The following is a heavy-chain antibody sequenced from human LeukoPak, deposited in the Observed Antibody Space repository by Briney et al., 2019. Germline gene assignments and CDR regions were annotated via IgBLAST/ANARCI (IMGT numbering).Heavy chain of an antibody. CDR3: ATRCTNGVCYKAYYMDV. CDR1: GYTLTSYY. V-gene: IGHV1-2*02. Sequence: ASVKVSCKASGYTLTSYYLHWVRQAPGQGLEWLGWINLNGGGTLSAQKCQGRDTMTRAASIRADYMEMSGLRSDDTAVYYCATRCTNGVCYKAYYMDVWGKGTTVTVSS. D-gene: IGHD2-8*01. CDR2: INLNGGGT. J-gene: IGHJ6*03.